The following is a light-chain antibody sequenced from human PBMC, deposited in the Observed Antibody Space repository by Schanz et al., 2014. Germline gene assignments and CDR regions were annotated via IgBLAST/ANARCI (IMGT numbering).Light chain of an antibody. V-gene: IGLV2-14*03. CDR1: SSDIGAHNY. CDR3: SSYTNINTPQDV. CDR2: DVH. J-gene: IGLJ1*01. Sequence: QSVLTQPASVSGSPGQSITIFCTGTSSDIGAHNYVSWYQQHPGKAPKLIVYDVHDRPSGVSYRFSGSKSGYTASLTISGLQVEDGADYYCSSYTNINTPQDVFGTGTKLTVL.